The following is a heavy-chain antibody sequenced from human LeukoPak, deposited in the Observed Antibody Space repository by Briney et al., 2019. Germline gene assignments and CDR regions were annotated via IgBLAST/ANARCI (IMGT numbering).Heavy chain of an antibody. D-gene: IGHD3-9*01. CDR2: IYYSGST. CDR3: ARRLGGGYDILTGPGKTGFDY. Sequence: PSETLSLTCTVSGGSISSSSYYWGWIRQPPGKGLEWIGSIYYSGSTYYNPSLKSRVTISVDTSKNQFSLKLSSVTAADTAVYYCARRLGGGYDILTGPGKTGFDYWGQGTLVTVSS. J-gene: IGHJ4*02. V-gene: IGHV4-39*01. CDR1: GGSISSSSYY.